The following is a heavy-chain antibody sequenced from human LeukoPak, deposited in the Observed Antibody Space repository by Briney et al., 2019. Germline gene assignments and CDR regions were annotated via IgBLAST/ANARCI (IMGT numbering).Heavy chain of an antibody. D-gene: IGHD6-13*01. CDR1: GGTFSSYA. Sequence: GASVKVSCKASGGTFSSYAISWVRQAPGQGLEWMGGIIPIFGTANYAQKFQGRVTITADESTSTAYMELSSLRSEDTAVYYCASQTDIAAAVHSFYWGQGTLVTVSS. J-gene: IGHJ4*02. CDR2: IIPIFGTA. V-gene: IGHV1-69*13. CDR3: ASQTDIAAAVHSFY.